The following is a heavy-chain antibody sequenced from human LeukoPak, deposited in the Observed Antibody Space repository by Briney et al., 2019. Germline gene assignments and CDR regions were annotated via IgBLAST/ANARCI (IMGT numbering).Heavy chain of an antibody. CDR3: ARAQPYIAVAGTGYYYYGMDV. D-gene: IGHD6-19*01. J-gene: IGHJ6*02. CDR2: ISSSSSYI. Sequence: GGSLRLSCAASGFTFSCYSMNWVRQAPGKGLEWVSSISSSSSYIYYADSVKGRFTISRDNAKNSLYLQMNSLRAEDTAVYYCARAQPYIAVAGTGYYYYGMDVWGQGTTVTVSS. CDR1: GFTFSCYS. V-gene: IGHV3-21*01.